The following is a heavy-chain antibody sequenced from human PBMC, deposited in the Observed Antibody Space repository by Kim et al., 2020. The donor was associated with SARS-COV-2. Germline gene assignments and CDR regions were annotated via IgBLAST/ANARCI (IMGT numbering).Heavy chain of an antibody. Sequence: SETLSLTCAVYGGSFSGYYWSCIRQPPGKGLEWIGEINHSGSTNYNPSLKSRVTISVDTSKNQFSLKLSPVTAADTAVYYCARGRFYCSSTSSYGWFDPWGRGALVTASS. V-gene: IGHV4-34*01. CDR3: ARGRFYCSSTSSYGWFDP. CDR1: GGSFSGYY. J-gene: IGHJ5*02. CDR2: INHSGST. D-gene: IGHD2-2*01.